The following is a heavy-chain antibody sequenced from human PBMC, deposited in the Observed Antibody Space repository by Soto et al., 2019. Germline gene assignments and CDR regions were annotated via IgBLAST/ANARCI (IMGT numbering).Heavy chain of an antibody. V-gene: IGHV1-18*01. D-gene: IGHD1-26*01. CDR2: ISAYNGDT. CDR3: ARASGTGVGTTSY. J-gene: IGHJ4*02. Sequence: QVQLVQSGPEVKKPGASAKVSCKASGYTFSNYGISWMRQVPGQGLEWMGWISAYNGDTKYAQKFKGRVSMTTDTSTNTAYMELGSLRSDDTAVYYCARASGTGVGTTSYWGQGTLVTVSS. CDR1: GYTFSNYG.